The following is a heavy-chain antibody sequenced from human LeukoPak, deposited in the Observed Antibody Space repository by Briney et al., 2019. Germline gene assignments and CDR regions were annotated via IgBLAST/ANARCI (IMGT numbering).Heavy chain of an antibody. D-gene: IGHD6-19*01. CDR3: ARVQWLDNYYFDY. J-gene: IGHJ4*02. CDR2: IWYDGNNK. CDR1: GFTFSSYG. Sequence: GGSLRLSCAASGFTFSSYGMHWVRQAPGKGLEWVAVIWYDGNNKYYADSAKGRFTISRDNSKNTLYLQMNGLRAEDAAVYYCARVQWLDNYYFDYWGQGTLVTVSS. V-gene: IGHV3-33*01.